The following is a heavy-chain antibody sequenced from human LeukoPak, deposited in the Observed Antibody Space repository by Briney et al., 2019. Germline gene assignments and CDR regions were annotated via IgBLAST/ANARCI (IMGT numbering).Heavy chain of an antibody. V-gene: IGHV3-30*02. CDR2: IRYDGSNK. Sequence: GGSLRLSCAASGFTFSSYGMHWVRQAPGKGLEWVAFIRYDGSNKYYADSVKGRFTISRDNAKNSLYLQMNSLRAEDTAVYYCARGVVVVPAAYSDYWGQGTLVTVSS. CDR1: GFTFSSYG. D-gene: IGHD2-2*01. J-gene: IGHJ4*02. CDR3: ARGVVVVPAAYSDY.